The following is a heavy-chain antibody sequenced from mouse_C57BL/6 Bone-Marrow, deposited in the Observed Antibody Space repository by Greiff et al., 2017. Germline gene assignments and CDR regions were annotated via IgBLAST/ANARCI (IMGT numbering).Heavy chain of an antibody. CDR1: GYTFTSYW. D-gene: IGHD2-3*01. Sequence: QVQLQQPGAELVKPGASVKMSCKASGYTFTSYWITWVKQRPGQGLEWIGDIYPGSGSTNYNEKFKSKATLTVATSSSTAYMQLSSLTSEVSAVYYCARWDDGHPAWFAYWGQGTLVTVSA. J-gene: IGHJ3*01. V-gene: IGHV1-55*01. CDR3: ARWDDGHPAWFAY. CDR2: IYPGSGST.